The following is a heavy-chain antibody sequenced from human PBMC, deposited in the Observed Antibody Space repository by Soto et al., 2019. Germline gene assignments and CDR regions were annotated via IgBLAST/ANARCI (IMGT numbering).Heavy chain of an antibody. D-gene: IGHD4-4*01. Sequence: LSLTCAVYGGSFSGYYWSWIRQPPGKGLEWIGEINHSGSTNYNPPLKSRVTISVDTSKNQFSLKLSSVTAADTAVYYCARGRTVTTLFDYWGQGTLVTVSS. CDR3: ARGRTVTTLFDY. CDR1: GGSFSGYY. CDR2: INHSGST. J-gene: IGHJ4*02. V-gene: IGHV4-34*01.